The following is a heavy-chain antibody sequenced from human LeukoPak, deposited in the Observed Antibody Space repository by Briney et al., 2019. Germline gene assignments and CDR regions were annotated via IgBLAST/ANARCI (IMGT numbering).Heavy chain of an antibody. CDR2: IIPILATT. Sequence: SVKVSCKASGGTFSNFAFSWVRQAPGQGLEWMGRIIPILATTNHAQKFQDRVTLTADKSTSTAYMELSSLRSEDTAVYYCARVVVGAAGSGFDPWGQGTLVTVSS. D-gene: IGHD1-26*01. V-gene: IGHV1-69*04. CDR3: ARVVVGAAGSGFDP. CDR1: GGTFSNFA. J-gene: IGHJ5*02.